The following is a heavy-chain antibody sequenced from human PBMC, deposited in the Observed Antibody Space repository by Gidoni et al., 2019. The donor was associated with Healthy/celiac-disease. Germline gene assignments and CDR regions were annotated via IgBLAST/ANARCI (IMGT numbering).Heavy chain of an antibody. CDR3: ARGLPLYSSSWYGSAHWFDP. Sequence: YGLEWIGEINHSGSTNYNPSLKSRVTISVDTSKNQFSLKLSSVTAADTAVYYCARGLPLYSSSWYGSAHWFDPWGQGTLVTVSS. V-gene: IGHV4-34*01. D-gene: IGHD6-13*01. J-gene: IGHJ5*02. CDR2: INHSGST.